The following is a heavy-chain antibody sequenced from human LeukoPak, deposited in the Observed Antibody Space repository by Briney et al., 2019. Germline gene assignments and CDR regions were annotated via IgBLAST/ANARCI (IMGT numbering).Heavy chain of an antibody. CDR1: GGSFSGYY. D-gene: IGHD2-15*01. V-gene: IGHV4-34*01. CDR3: ARETPGGYCSGGSCYSLGFDP. J-gene: IGHJ5*02. CDR2: INHSGST. Sequence: PSETLSLTCAVYGGSFSGYYWSWIRQPPGKGLEWIGEINHSGSTNYNPSLKSRVTISVDKPKNQFSLKLSSVTAADTAVYYCARETPGGYCSGGSCYSLGFDPWGQGTLVTVSS.